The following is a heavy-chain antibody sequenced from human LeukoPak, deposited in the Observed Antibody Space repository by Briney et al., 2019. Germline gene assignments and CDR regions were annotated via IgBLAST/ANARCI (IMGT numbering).Heavy chain of an antibody. J-gene: IGHJ4*02. CDR1: GGSISSTSYY. V-gene: IGHV4-39*01. CDR3: ARLRGYSYAGDY. D-gene: IGHD5-18*01. CDR2: ISYSGST. Sequence: SETLSLTCTVSGGSISSTSYYWGWIRQPPGKGLEWIGSISYSGSTYYNPSLKSRVTISVDTSNSQFSPKLNSVTAADTAVYYCARLRGYSYAGDYWGQGTLVTVSS.